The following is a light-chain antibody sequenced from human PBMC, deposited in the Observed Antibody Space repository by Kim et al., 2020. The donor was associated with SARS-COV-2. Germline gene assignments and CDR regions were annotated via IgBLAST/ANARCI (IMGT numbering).Light chain of an antibody. Sequence: DIVMTQSPDSLAVSLGERATINCKSSQSVLYSSNNKNYLAWYQQKPGQPPKLLIYWASTRESGVPDRFSGSGSGTDFTLTISSLQAEDVAVYHCQQYYSTSGWTFGQGTKVDIK. J-gene: IGKJ1*01. CDR2: WAS. CDR1: QSVLYSSNNKNY. V-gene: IGKV4-1*01. CDR3: QQYYSTSGWT.